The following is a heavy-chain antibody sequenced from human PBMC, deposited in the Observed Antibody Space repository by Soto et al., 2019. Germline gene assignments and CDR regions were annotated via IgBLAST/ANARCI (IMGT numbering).Heavy chain of an antibody. J-gene: IGHJ5*02. CDR2: INPNTGGT. V-gene: IGHV1-2*02. CDR3: ARVASCAARDGFAH. D-gene: IGHD2-15*01. Sequence: QVQLVQSGAEVKKPGASVKVSCMASGSTFTGYFIHWVREVPGQGLEYMGWINPNTGGTDYAEKFQGRVTMTRDTSISTVFMEMKRLTSDDTAVYYCARVASCAARDGFAHWGQGTLVTVSS. CDR1: GSTFTGYF.